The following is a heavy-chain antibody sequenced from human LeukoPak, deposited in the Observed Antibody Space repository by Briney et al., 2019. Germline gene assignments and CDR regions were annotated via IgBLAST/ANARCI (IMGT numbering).Heavy chain of an antibody. CDR3: ATYTNWVAGDV. CDR1: GFFFRDSW. D-gene: IGHD7-27*01. V-gene: IGHV3-7*01. CDR2: IDKDGSVK. J-gene: IGHJ6*02. Sequence: GGSLRLSCGASGFFFRDSWMSWFRQAPGKGLEWVADIDKDGSVKEYVDSVKGRFNISRDNAKNSLYLQMDSLRAEDTAVYYCATYTNWVAGDVWGQGTTVSVSS.